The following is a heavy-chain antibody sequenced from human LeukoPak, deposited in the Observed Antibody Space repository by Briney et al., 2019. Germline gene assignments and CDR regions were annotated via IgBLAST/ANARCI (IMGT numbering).Heavy chain of an antibody. Sequence: ASVKVSCKASGGTFSSSAISWVRQAPGQGLEWMGGIIPIFSTADYAQKFQGRVTITADESTSTAYMELSSLRSDDTAVYYCARDATARYFDWLSSGGWYMDVWGKGTTVTISS. V-gene: IGHV1-69*13. CDR2: IIPIFSTA. D-gene: IGHD3-9*01. CDR3: ARDATARYFDWLSSGGWYMDV. CDR1: GGTFSSSA. J-gene: IGHJ6*03.